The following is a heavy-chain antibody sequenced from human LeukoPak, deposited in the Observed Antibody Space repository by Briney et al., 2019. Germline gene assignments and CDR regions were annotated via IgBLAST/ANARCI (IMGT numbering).Heavy chain of an antibody. Sequence: GGSLRLSCAASRFTFSNYAMTWVRQAPGRGLEWVSSIPDSSGTTYYAVSVKGRFTISRDNSKNTLCLQMNSLRAEDTAVYYCAKGKISAADAIDSWGQGSLVTVSS. D-gene: IGHD6-13*01. CDR2: IPDSSGTT. CDR3: AKGKISAADAIDS. J-gene: IGHJ4*02. CDR1: RFTFSNYA. V-gene: IGHV3-23*01.